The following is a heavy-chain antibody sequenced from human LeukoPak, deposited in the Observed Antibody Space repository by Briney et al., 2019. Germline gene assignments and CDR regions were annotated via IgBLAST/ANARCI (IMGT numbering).Heavy chain of an antibody. Sequence: PSETLSLTCTVSGGSISSSSYYWGWIRPPPGKGLEWIGSIYYSGSTYYNPSLKSRVTISVDTTKNQFSLKLSSVTAADTVVYYCAGLRFLGRQYYFDYWGQRTLVTVSS. D-gene: IGHD2/OR15-2a*01. CDR3: AGLRFLGRQYYFDY. CDR1: GGSISSSSYY. CDR2: IYYSGST. V-gene: IGHV4-39*07. J-gene: IGHJ4*02.